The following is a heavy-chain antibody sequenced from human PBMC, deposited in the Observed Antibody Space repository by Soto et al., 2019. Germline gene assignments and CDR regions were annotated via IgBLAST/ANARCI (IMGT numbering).Heavy chain of an antibody. CDR1: GFTFSSYS. Sequence: EVQLVESGGGLVKPGGSLRLSCAASGFTFSSYSMNWVRQAPGKGLEWVSSISSSSSYIYYADSVKGRFTISRDSAKNSLYLQRNSLRAEDTAVYYCARGYHYYDSSGYDKWDAFDIWGQGTMVTVSS. CDR2: ISSSSSYI. CDR3: ARGYHYYDSSGYDKWDAFDI. D-gene: IGHD3-22*01. V-gene: IGHV3-21*01. J-gene: IGHJ3*02.